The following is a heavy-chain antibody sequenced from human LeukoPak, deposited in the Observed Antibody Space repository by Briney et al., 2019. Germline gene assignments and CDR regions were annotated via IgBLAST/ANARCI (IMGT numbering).Heavy chain of an antibody. J-gene: IGHJ4*02. CDR2: INPNSGGT. V-gene: IGHV1-2*02. D-gene: IGHD2-21*02. Sequence: GASVKVSCKASGYTFTGYYMHWVRQAPGQGLEWMGWINPNSGGTSYAQKFQGRVTMTRDTSTSTVYMELSSLRSEDTAVYYCARASRQDDCGGDCYSTAYWGQGTLVTVSS. CDR3: ARASRQDDCGGDCYSTAY. CDR1: GYTFTGYY.